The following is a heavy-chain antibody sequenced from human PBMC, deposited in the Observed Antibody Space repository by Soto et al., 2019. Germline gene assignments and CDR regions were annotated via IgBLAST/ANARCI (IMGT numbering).Heavy chain of an antibody. V-gene: IGHV3-9*01. CDR1: GFTFDDYA. CDR3: VKGSGTYFVYFGLDV. J-gene: IGHJ6*02. D-gene: IGHD3-10*02. Sequence: EVQLVESGGGLVQPGRSLRLSCVASGFTFDDYAMHWVRQTPGKGLEWVSSIDWNGGSTAYADSVKGRFTISRDNSSNSLYLQMNSMKPEDTALYYCVKGSGTYFVYFGLDVWGQGTTVTVSS. CDR2: IDWNGGST.